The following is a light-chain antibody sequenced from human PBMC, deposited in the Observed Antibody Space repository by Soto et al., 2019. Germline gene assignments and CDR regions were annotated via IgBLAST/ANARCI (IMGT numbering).Light chain of an antibody. CDR3: QQRGSWPRT. V-gene: IGKV3-11*01. CDR2: DAS. CDR1: QSVSSY. J-gene: IGKJ2*01. Sequence: EIVLTQSPATLSLSPGERATLYCRASQSVSSYLAWYQQKPGQAPRLLIYDASNRATGIPARFSGSGSGTDFTLTISSLEPEDFAVYYCQQRGSWPRTFGQGTKLEIK.